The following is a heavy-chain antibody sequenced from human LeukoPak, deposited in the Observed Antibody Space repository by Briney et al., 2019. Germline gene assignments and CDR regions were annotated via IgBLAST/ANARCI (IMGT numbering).Heavy chain of an antibody. CDR2: VYHSGST. CDR3: ASEGRSWASGY. Sequence: SETLSLTCTVSGHSISSGFYWGWIRQPPGKGLEWIGSVYHSGSTYYNPSLKSRGTISVDASKNQFSLKLRSMTAADTAVYYCASEGRSWASGYWGQGTLVTVSS. V-gene: IGHV4-38-2*02. J-gene: IGHJ4*02. CDR1: GHSISSGFY. D-gene: IGHD6-13*01.